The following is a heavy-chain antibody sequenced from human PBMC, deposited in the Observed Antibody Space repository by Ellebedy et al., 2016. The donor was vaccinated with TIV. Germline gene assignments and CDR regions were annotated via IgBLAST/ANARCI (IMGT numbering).Heavy chain of an antibody. CDR3: AKVSGYGGYGNFDY. CDR1: GFSFSSYA. D-gene: IGHD5-12*01. J-gene: IGHJ4*02. V-gene: IGHV3-23*01. Sequence: GESLKISCAASGFSFSSYAVSWVRQAPVKGLEWVAAISGSGGSTYYADSLKGRFAISRDNSKITLYLQMNSLRAEDTAVYYCAKVSGYGGYGNFDYWGQGTLVTVSS. CDR2: ISGSGGST.